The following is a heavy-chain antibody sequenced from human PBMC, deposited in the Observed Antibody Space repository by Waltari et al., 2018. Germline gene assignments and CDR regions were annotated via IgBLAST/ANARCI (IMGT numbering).Heavy chain of an antibody. CDR2: ISGRGGST. D-gene: IGHD5-12*01. Sequence: EVQLLESGGGLVQPGGSLRLSCAASGFTFTSYAMSWVRQAPGKGMEWVSAISGRGGSTYYADSVKGRFTISRDNSKNTLYLQMNSLRAEDTAVYYWAKDRGDGYNGDFQHWGQGTLVTVSS. CDR3: AKDRGDGYNGDFQH. V-gene: IGHV3-23*01. J-gene: IGHJ1*01. CDR1: GFTFTSYA.